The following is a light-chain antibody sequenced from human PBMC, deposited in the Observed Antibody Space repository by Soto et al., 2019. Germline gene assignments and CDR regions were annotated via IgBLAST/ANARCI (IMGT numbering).Light chain of an antibody. CDR1: QSVSSN. Sequence: EIVMTPSPATLSVSPGERATLSCRASQSVSSNLAWYQQKPGQAPRLLIYGASTRATGIPERFSGSGSGTEFTLTISSLQSEDFALYYCQQYNNWPPWTFGQGTKVDIK. CDR3: QQYNNWPPWT. J-gene: IGKJ1*01. V-gene: IGKV3-15*01. CDR2: GAS.